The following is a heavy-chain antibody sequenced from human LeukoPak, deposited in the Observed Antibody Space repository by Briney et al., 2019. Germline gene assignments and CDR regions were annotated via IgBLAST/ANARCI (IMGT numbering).Heavy chain of an antibody. CDR1: QFTFSNYA. CDR2: IIDDGRA. V-gene: IGHV3-23*01. CDR3: ARGAGAQRVDWFDP. J-gene: IGHJ5*02. Sequence: GGSLRLSCAASQFTFSNYAVTWVRQAPGKGLEWVSTIIDDGRAYYTDSVEGRFTVSRDDSKDTLYLQMNRLRAEDTAVYYCARGAGAQRVDWFDPWGQGTLVTVSS. D-gene: IGHD3-3*01.